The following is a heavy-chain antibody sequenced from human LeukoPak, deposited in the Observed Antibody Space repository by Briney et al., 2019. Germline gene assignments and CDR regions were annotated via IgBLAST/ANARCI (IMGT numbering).Heavy chain of an antibody. CDR3: ARVGDHFHWYLDL. D-gene: IGHD3-10*01. V-gene: IGHV3-53*01. Sequence: GGSLRVSCAASGFTVSTNYMNWVRQAPGKGLEWVSILYSGSETYYADSVKGRFTISRDSSKNILPLQMNNLRAEDTAVYYCARVGDHFHWYLDLWGRGIPVTFSS. J-gene: IGHJ2*01. CDR2: LYSGSET. CDR1: GFTVSTNY.